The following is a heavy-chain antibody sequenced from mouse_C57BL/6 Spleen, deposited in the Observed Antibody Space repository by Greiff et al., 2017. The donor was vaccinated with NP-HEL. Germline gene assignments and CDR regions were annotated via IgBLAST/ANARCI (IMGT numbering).Heavy chain of an antibody. D-gene: IGHD4-1*01. J-gene: IGHJ2*01. CDR1: GYTFTSYW. Sequence: QVQLQQPGAELVKPGASVKLSCKASGYTFTSYWMHWVKQRPGRGLEWIGRIYPTSGGTNYNEKFKGKATLTADKSSSTAYMQLRSLTSEDSAVYYCARSNGVYFDYWGQGTTLTVSS. CDR3: ARSNGVYFDY. V-gene: IGHV1-72*01. CDR2: IYPTSGGT.